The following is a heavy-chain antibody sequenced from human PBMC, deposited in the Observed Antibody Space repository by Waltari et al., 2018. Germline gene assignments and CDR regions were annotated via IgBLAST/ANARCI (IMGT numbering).Heavy chain of an antibody. CDR1: GYSISSGYY. D-gene: IGHD4-17*01. Sequence: QVQLQESGPGLVKPSETLSLTCAGSGYSISSGYYWGWIRQPPGKGLEWIGSIYHSGSTYYNPSLKSRVTISVDTSKNQFSLKLSSVTAADTAVYYCATETVTTDYWGQGTLVTVSS. CDR3: ATETVTTDY. CDR2: IYHSGST. J-gene: IGHJ4*02. V-gene: IGHV4-38-2*01.